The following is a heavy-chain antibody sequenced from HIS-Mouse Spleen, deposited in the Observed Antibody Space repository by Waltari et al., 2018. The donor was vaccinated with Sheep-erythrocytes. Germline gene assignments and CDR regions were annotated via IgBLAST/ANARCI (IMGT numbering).Heavy chain of an antibody. J-gene: IGHJ4*02. CDR3: ARGPQFRGYYFDY. CDR1: GGSFSGYY. Sequence: QVQLQQWGAGLLKPAATLSLTCAVYGGSFSGYYWSWIRQPPGKGMEWVGEINHSGSTNYNPSLKSRVTISVDTSKNQFSLKLSSVTAADTAVYYCARGPQFRGYYFDYWGQGTLVTVSS. CDR2: INHSGST. V-gene: IGHV4-34*01. D-gene: IGHD3-10*01.